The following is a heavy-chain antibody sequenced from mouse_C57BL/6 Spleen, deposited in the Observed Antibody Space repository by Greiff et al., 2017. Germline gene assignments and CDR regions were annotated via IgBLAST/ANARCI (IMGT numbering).Heavy chain of an antibody. CDR2: INPNNGGT. D-gene: IGHD2-4*01. Sequence: VQLQQSGPELVKPGASVKIPCKASGYTFTDYNMDWVKQSHGKSLEWIGDINPNNGGTIYNQKFKGKATLTVDKSSSTAYMELRSLTSEDTAVYYCARGYYDYEIYAMDYWGQGTSVTVSS. V-gene: IGHV1-18*01. J-gene: IGHJ4*01. CDR3: ARGYYDYEIYAMDY. CDR1: GYTFTDYN.